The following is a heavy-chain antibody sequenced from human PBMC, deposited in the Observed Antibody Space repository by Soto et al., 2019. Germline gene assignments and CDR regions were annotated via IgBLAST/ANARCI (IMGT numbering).Heavy chain of an antibody. D-gene: IGHD3-10*01. CDR2: INHSGST. CDR3: ARVVGSSGDYFDY. Sequence: SETLSLTCAVYGGSFSGYYWSWIRQPPGKGREWIGEINHSGSTNYNPSLKSRVTISVDTSKNQFSLKLSSVTAADTAVYYCARVVGSSGDYFDYWGQDTLVTVSS. J-gene: IGHJ4*02. CDR1: GGSFSGYY. V-gene: IGHV4-34*01.